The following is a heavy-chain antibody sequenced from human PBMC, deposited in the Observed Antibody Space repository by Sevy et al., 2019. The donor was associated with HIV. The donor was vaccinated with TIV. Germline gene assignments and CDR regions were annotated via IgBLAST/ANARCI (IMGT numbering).Heavy chain of an antibody. CDR1: GYTLTGLS. D-gene: IGHD6-19*01. V-gene: IGHV1-24*01. Sequence: ASVKVSCKVSGYTLTGLSMHWVRQAPGKGLEWMGRFDPEDGETIYAQNFQGRVTLTEDTSRDTAYMELSSLRYEDTAVYYCAREGLAVAGIGYYFDQWGQGTLVTVSS. J-gene: IGHJ4*02. CDR3: AREGLAVAGIGYYFDQ. CDR2: FDPEDGET.